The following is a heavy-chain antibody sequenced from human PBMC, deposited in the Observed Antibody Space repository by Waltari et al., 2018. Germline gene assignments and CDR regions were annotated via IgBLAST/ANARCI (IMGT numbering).Heavy chain of an antibody. V-gene: IGHV3-21*01. D-gene: IGHD4-17*01. CDR3: ATTPTTDTGDY. CDR2: ISSSSSYI. Sequence: EVQLVESGGGLVKPGGSLRLSGAASGFTFSSYTMTWVRQAPGKGLEWVSSISSSSSYIYYADSVKGRFTISRDNAKNSLYLQMNSLRAEDTAVYYCATTPTTDTGDYWGQGTLVTVSS. J-gene: IGHJ4*02. CDR1: GFTFSSYT.